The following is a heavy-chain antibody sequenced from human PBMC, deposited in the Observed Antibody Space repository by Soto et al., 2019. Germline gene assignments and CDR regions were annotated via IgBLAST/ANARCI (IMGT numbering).Heavy chain of an antibody. V-gene: IGHV3-23*01. Sequence: GGSLRLSCAASGFTFSSYAMSWVRQAPGKGLEWVSAISGCGGSTYYADSVKGRFTITRDNSKNTLYLQMNSLRAEDTAVYYCAKDAGIVVVVAATDYWGQGTLVTVSS. CDR2: ISGCGGST. D-gene: IGHD2-15*01. CDR3: AKDAGIVVVVAATDY. CDR1: GFTFSSYA. J-gene: IGHJ4*02.